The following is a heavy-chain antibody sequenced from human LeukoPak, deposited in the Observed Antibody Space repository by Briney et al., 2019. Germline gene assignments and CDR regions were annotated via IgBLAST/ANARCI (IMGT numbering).Heavy chain of an antibody. CDR3: AKGYCSGGSCPLVWYFDL. V-gene: IGHV3-23*01. Sequence: GGSLRLSSAASGFTFSSYAMSWVRQAPGKGLEWVSAISGSGGSTYYADSVEGRFTISRDNSKNTLYLQMNSLRAEDTAVYYCAKGYCSGGSCPLVWYFDLWGRGTLVTVSS. CDR1: GFTFSSYA. J-gene: IGHJ2*01. D-gene: IGHD2-15*01. CDR2: ISGSGGST.